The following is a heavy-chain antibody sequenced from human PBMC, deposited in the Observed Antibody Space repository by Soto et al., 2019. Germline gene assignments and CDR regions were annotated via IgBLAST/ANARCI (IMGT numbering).Heavy chain of an antibody. CDR1: GFTFSSYG. CDR3: ARRYSSGATRYFDH. CDR2: IWYDGSEK. D-gene: IGHD6-19*01. V-gene: IGHV3-33*01. Sequence: QVQLVESGGGVVQPGRSLRHSCAASGFTFSSYGFHWVRQAPGKGLEWVAVIWYDGSEKYYADSVKGRFTISRDNSKNTLYLQMNSLRAEDTAVYYCARRYSSGATRYFDHWGQGTLVTVSS. J-gene: IGHJ4*02.